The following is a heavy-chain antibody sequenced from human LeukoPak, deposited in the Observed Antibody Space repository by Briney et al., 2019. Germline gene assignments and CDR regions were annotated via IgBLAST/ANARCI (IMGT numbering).Heavy chain of an antibody. V-gene: IGHV4-39*01. J-gene: IGHJ4*02. CDR2: IYYSGST. CDR1: GGSISSSTYS. D-gene: IGHD1-1*01. Sequence: SETLSLTCTVSGGSISSSTYSWGWIRQPPGTGLEWIGSIYYSGSTFYNPSLKSRVTISVDTSKNQFSLKLSSVTAADTAVYYCARLTGTLDYWGQGTLVTVSS. CDR3: ARLTGTLDY.